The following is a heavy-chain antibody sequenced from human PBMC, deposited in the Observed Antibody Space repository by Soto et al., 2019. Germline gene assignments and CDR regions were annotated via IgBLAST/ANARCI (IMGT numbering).Heavy chain of an antibody. D-gene: IGHD6-13*01. Sequence: ASVKVSCKASGYTFTGYYIHWVRQAPGQGLEWMGWINPNSGGTNYEQKFQGWVSMTTDTSTSTAYMELRSLTSDDTAVYYCARDPSAAAAGNNWFDPWGQGTLVTVSS. CDR3: ARDPSAAAAGNNWFDP. CDR1: GYTFTGYY. J-gene: IGHJ5*02. CDR2: INPNSGGT. V-gene: IGHV1-2*04.